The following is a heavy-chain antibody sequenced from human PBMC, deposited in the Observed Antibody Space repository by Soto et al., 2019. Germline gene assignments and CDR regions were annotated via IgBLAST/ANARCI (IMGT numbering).Heavy chain of an antibody. CDR1: GFSCNRCD. V-gene: IGHV3-21*01. CDR3: ARVPRDIYGRECSAAN. J-gene: IGHJ4*02. D-gene: IGHD5-18*01. Sequence: GGSLRLSCAVSGFSCNRCDINCVRQAPGKGLEWVSSISSSSTYIYYAVSVKGRFTISRDNAKNSLYLQMNSLRADDTAMYYCARVPRDIYGRECSAANWGQGTQVT. CDR2: ISSSSTYI.